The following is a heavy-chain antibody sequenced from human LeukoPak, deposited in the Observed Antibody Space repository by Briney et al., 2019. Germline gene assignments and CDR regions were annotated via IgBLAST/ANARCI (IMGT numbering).Heavy chain of an antibody. D-gene: IGHD2-15*01. Sequence: ASVKVSCKASGGTFSSYAISWVRQAPGQGLEWMRRIIPILGIANYAQKFQGRVTITADKSTSTAYMELSSLRSEDTAVYYCARARLECSGGSCTEDYYYYGMDVWGQGTTVTVSS. CDR3: ARARLECSGGSCTEDYYYYGMDV. CDR1: GGTFSSYA. J-gene: IGHJ6*02. CDR2: IIPILGIA. V-gene: IGHV1-69*04.